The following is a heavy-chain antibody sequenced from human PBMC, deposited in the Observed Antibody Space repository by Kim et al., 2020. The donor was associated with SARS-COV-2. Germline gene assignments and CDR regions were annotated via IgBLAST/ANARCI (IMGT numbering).Heavy chain of an antibody. Sequence: DSVKGRLTNSKRNSKSTLYLQMNCLRAEDTAVYYCARGKLTIFGIRYGMDVWGQGTTVTVSS. V-gene: IGHV3-53*04. CDR3: ARGKLTIFGIRYGMDV. D-gene: IGHD3-3*01. J-gene: IGHJ6*02.